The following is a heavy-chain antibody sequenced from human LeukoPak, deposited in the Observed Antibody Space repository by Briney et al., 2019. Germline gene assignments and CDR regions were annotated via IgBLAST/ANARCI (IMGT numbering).Heavy chain of an antibody. CDR3: ARVRDYGDYVDAFDI. CDR2: MNPNSGNT. V-gene: IGHV1-8*03. Sequence: ASVKVSCKASGYTFTSYDINWVRQATGQGLEWKGWMNPNSGNTGYAQKFQGRVTITRNTSISTAYIELSSLRSEDTAVYYCARVRDYGDYVDAFDIWGQGTMVTVSS. D-gene: IGHD4-17*01. J-gene: IGHJ3*02. CDR1: GYTFTSYD.